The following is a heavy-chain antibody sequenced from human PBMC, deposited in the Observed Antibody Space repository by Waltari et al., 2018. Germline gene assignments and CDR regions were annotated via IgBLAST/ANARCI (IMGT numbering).Heavy chain of an antibody. CDR3: ARVSRRTYRSPVPGRHYYYGMDV. J-gene: IGHJ6*02. Sequence: EEQLVESGRGLVQPGDSLRLSCAASGFTFSSFWMNWVRQAPGKGPLWVSRISTDASDTTYADSVKGRFTIARDNARNTLYLQMNRLRAEDTAVYFCARVSRRTYRSPVPGRHYYYGMDVWGQGTTVTVSS. CDR1: GFTFSSFW. V-gene: IGHV3-74*03. CDR2: ISTDASDT. D-gene: IGHD1-1*01.